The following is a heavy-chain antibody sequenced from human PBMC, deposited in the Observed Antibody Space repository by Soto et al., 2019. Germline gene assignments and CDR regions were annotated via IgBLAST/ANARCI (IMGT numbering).Heavy chain of an antibody. CDR2: INHSGTT. CDR1: GGSINNYY. J-gene: IGHJ4*02. CDR3: ASMVARYFDY. D-gene: IGHD5-12*01. V-gene: IGHV4-34*01. Sequence: PSETLSLTCTVSGGSINNYYWIWVRQPPGKGLEWIGEINHSGTTNYNPSLKSRVTISVDTSKNQFSLKLSSVTAADTAVYYCASMVARYFDYWGQGTLVTVSS.